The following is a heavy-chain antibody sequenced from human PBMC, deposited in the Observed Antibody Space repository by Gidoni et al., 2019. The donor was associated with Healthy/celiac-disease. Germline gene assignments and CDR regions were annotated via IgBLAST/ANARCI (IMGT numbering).Heavy chain of an antibody. CDR3: AKARAAAGTWMDV. CDR1: GFTFDDYA. Sequence: EVQLVESGGGLVQPGRSLRLSCAASGFTFDDYAMHWVRQAPGKGLEGVSGISWNSGSIGYADSVKGRFTISRDNAKNSLYLQMNSLRAEDTALYYCAKARAAAGTWMDVWGQGTTVTVSS. CDR2: ISWNSGSI. J-gene: IGHJ6*02. V-gene: IGHV3-9*01. D-gene: IGHD6-13*01.